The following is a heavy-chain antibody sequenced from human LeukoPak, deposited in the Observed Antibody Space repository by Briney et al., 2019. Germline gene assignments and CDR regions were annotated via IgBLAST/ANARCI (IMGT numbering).Heavy chain of an antibody. CDR1: GFTFSSYS. J-gene: IGHJ4*02. V-gene: IGHV3-21*01. CDR3: ARDSPVGTVTT. Sequence: GGSLRLSCTASGFTFSSYSMNWVRQAPGKGLEWVSSISSSSSYIYYADSVKGRFTISRDNAKNSLYLQMNSLRAEDTAVYYCARDSPVGTVTTWGQETLVTVSS. CDR2: ISSSSSYI. D-gene: IGHD4-17*01.